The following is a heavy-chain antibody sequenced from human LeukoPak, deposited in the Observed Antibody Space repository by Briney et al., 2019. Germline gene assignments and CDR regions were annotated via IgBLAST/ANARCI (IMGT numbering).Heavy chain of an antibody. V-gene: IGHV3-66*01. CDR1: GFTVSTNY. J-gene: IGHJ4*02. CDR3: ASILRSSSGYYFDY. D-gene: IGHD3-10*01. Sequence: GGSLRLSCAASGFTVSTNYMSWVRQAPGKGLEWVPVIYSGDTTFYADSVRGKFTISRDNSRNTLYIQMNSLRAEDTAVYYCASILRSSSGYYFDYWGQRTLVTVSS. CDR2: IYSGDTT.